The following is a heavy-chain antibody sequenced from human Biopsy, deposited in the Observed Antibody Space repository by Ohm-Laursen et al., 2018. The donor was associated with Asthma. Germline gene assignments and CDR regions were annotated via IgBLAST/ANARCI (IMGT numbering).Heavy chain of an antibody. J-gene: IGHJ6*02. CDR2: ISVYNGNT. CDR3: ARAVDYSHYYGIDV. Sequence: ASEKAFCKTSGYTFNSAGITWVRQAPGQGLEWMGCISVYNGNTKVAQKLQDRVTMITDTSTSTAYMELRSLRSDDTAVYFCARAVDYSHYYGIDVWGQGTTVTVS. D-gene: IGHD3-10*01. V-gene: IGHV1-18*01. CDR1: GYTFNSAG.